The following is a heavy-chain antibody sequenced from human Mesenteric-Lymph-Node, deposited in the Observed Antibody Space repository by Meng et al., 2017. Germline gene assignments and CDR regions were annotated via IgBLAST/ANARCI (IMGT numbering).Heavy chain of an antibody. CDR1: EGPFSTHT. V-gene: IGHV1-69*12. J-gene: IGHJ4*02. CDR2: LIAVFDKT. CDR3: ARGRRNEPLFDY. D-gene: IGHD1-14*01. Sequence: QVQLVQPGAEVKKPGSSVKVAGKTSEGPFSTHTFSWVRQAPGQGLEWMGGLIAVFDKTKAAPRFQDRVTFTADESTSTAYMELSSLTFDDTAVYFCARGRRNEPLFDYWGQGTLVTVSS.